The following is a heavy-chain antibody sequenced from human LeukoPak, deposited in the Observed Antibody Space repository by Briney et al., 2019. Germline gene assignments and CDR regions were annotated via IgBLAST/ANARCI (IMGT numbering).Heavy chain of an antibody. CDR3: ARGWPSFDY. Sequence: PSETLFLTCTVSGGSLNTYSWSWIRQPPGKGLEWIGFIYYSGSTNYTPSLKGRVTISVDTSKNQFSLKLSSVTAADTAVYYCARGWPSFDYWGQGTLVTVSS. CDR2: IYYSGST. CDR1: GGSLNTYS. V-gene: IGHV4-59*01. J-gene: IGHJ4*02. D-gene: IGHD6-13*01.